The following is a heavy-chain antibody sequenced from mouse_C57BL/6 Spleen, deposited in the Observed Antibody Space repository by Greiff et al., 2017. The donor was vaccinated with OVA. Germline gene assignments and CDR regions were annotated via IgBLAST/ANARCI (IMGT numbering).Heavy chain of an antibody. CDR1: GYTFTDYN. V-gene: IGHV1-22*01. J-gene: IGHJ2*01. CDR3: ARCYYATFDY. CDR2: INPNNGGT. Sequence: VQLQQSGPELVKPGASVKMSCKASGYTFTDYNMHWVKQSHGKSLEWIGYINPNNGGTSYNQKFKGKATLTVNKSSSTAYMELRSLTSEESAVYYCARCYYATFDYWGQGTTLTVSS. D-gene: IGHD2-1*01.